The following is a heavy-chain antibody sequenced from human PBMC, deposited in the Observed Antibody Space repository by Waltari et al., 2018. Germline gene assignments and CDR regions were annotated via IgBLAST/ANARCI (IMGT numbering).Heavy chain of an antibody. CDR3: AGVDTSLTTFDF. Sequence: QVQLVQSGAEVKTPGASVKVSCKASGYTSTGYYVHWGRQAPGQGFEGLGWINPTSGDTYSAQNFQGRVTMTRDTSVSTAYMELSGLRFGDAALYYCAGVDTSLTTFDFWGQGTLVTVSS. CDR2: INPTSGDT. J-gene: IGHJ4*02. D-gene: IGHD5-18*01. V-gene: IGHV1-2*02. CDR1: GYTSTGYY.